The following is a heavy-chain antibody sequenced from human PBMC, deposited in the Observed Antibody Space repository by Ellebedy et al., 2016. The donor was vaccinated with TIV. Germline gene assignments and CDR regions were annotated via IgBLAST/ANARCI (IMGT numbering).Heavy chain of an antibody. Sequence: AASVKVSCKASGYTFLSYDINWVRQATGQGLEWMGWMTPSNGNTGYAQKFQGRVSMTRDTSKNTAYMELSSLTSEDTAVYYCARGVTRGTDHWGQGTLVTVSS. CDR3: ARGVTRGTDH. D-gene: IGHD2-15*01. J-gene: IGHJ4*02. V-gene: IGHV1-8*01. CDR2: MTPSNGNT. CDR1: GYTFLSYD.